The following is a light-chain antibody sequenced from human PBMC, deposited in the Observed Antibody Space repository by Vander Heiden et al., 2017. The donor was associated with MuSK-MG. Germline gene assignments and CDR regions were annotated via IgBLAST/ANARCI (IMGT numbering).Light chain of an antibody. Sequence: QSVLTQPPSVSGPLGHRVTISCTGSSSNTGAGYDFNWYQHLPGTAPKVLIYNDNSRPSGVPDRFSGSKSGTSASLAITRLQPEDEADYYCQSYDSRLSGWVFGGGTKLTVL. V-gene: IGLV1-40*01. CDR2: NDN. CDR1: SSNTGAGYD. J-gene: IGLJ3*02. CDR3: QSYDSRLSGWV.